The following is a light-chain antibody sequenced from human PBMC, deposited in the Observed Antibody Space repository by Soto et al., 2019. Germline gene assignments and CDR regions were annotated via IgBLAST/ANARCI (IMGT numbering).Light chain of an antibody. CDR3: QLRSNLPPIFT. J-gene: IGKJ3*01. CDR2: DAS. Sequence: EIVLTQSPATLSLSPGERATLSCRASQSVGSYLAWYQHKPGQAPRLLIYDASNRATGIPPRFSGSGSGTDFTLTISSLASEDSAVYCCQLRSNLPPIFTFGPGTKVDIK. V-gene: IGKV3-11*01. CDR1: QSVGSY.